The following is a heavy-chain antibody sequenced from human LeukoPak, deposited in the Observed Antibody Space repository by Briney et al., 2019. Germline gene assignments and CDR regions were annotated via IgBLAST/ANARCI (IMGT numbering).Heavy chain of an antibody. CDR2: INPSGGST. CDR3: ARGPGYCSGGNCLEFFHH. D-gene: IGHD2-15*01. V-gene: IGHV1-46*01. J-gene: IGHJ1*01. CDR1: GYTFTTYY. Sequence: ASVKVSCKASGYTFTTYYMHWVRQAPGQGLEGMGTINPSGGSTSYAQKFQGRVTMTRDTSTTTVYMELSSLRSEDTAVYYCARGPGYCSGGNCLEFFHHWGQGTLVTVSS.